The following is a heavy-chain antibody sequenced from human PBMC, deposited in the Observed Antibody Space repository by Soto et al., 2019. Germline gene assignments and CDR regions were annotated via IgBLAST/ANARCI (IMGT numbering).Heavy chain of an antibody. CDR1: GFTFSDYY. J-gene: IGHJ4*02. CDR3: TRGALSSSWHEVDY. Sequence: GGSLRLSCAASGFTFSDYYMSWIRQAPGKGLEWVPYISSSSSYTNYADSVKGRFTISRDNAKNSLYLQMNSLRAEDTAVYYCTRGALSSSWHEVDYWGQGTLVTVSS. D-gene: IGHD6-13*01. V-gene: IGHV3-11*06. CDR2: ISSSSSYT.